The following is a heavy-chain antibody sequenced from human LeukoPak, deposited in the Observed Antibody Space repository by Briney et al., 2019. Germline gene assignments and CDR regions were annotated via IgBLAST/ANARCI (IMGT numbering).Heavy chain of an antibody. CDR3: AKDRRKTFYYDSSHSFDY. D-gene: IGHD3-22*01. CDR1: GFTFSSYA. Sequence: GGSLRLSCAASGFTFSSYAMSWVPQAPGKGLQWVSAISGSGGSTYYADSVRGRFTISRDTSKDTLYLRMHSLRAGDTDVYDCAKDRRKTFYYDSSHSFDYWGQGTLVTVSS. CDR2: ISGSGGST. J-gene: IGHJ4*02. V-gene: IGHV3-23*01.